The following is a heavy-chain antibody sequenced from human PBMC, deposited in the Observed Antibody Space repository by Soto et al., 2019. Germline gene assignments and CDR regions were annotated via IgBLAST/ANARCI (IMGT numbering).Heavy chain of an antibody. CDR3: AKDEVLVVAVARDYYGMDV. J-gene: IGHJ6*02. D-gene: IGHD2-15*01. Sequence: QVQLVESGGGVVQPGRSLRLSCAASGFTFSSYGMHWVRQAPGKGLEWVAVISYDGNNKYYADSVKGRFTISRDNSKNTLYLQMNRLRAGDTAVYYCAKDEVLVVAVARDYYGMDVWGQGTTVTVSS. CDR2: ISYDGNNK. CDR1: GFTFSSYG. V-gene: IGHV3-30*18.